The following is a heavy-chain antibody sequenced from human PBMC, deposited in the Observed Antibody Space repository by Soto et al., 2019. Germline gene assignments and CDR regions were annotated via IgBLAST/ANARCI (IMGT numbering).Heavy chain of an antibody. Sequence: GEFLKIPSKGSGYSFTSYWIGRVRQMTGKGLEWMGIIYPGDSDTRYSPSFQGQVTISAGKSISTAYLQWSSLKASDTAMYYCARQGISDFWSGYYNRQPNWFGPWGQGTLGTVSS. J-gene: IGHJ5*02. D-gene: IGHD3-3*01. V-gene: IGHV5-51*01. CDR3: ARQGISDFWSGYYNRQPNWFGP. CDR1: GYSFTSYW. CDR2: IYPGDSDT.